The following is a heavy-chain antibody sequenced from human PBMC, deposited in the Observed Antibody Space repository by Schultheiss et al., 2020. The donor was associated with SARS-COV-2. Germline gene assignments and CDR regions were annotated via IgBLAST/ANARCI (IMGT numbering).Heavy chain of an antibody. J-gene: IGHJ3*02. Sequence: GGSLRLSFAASGFTFSSYAMYWVRQAPGKGLEWVAVISYDGSNKYYGDSVKGRFTISRDNSKNTLYVQMNSLRAEDTAVYYCARDFRNQLLYRTQRAFDIWGQGTMVTVSS. CDR1: GFTFSSYA. CDR3: ARDFRNQLLYRTQRAFDI. CDR2: ISYDGSNK. V-gene: IGHV3-30*04. D-gene: IGHD2-2*02.